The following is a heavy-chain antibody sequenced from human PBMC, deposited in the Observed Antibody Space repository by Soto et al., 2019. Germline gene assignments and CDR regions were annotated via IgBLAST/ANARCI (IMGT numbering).Heavy chain of an antibody. CDR2: FIPIFGTA. Sequence: QVQLVQSGAEVKKPGSSVKVSCKASGGTFSSYAISWVRQAPGQGLEWMGGFIPIFGTANYAQKFQGRVTITADESTGTAYMELSTLTSEDTAVYYCARERGYSYGYDWFDPWGQGSLVTVSS. CDR3: ARERGYSYGYDWFDP. V-gene: IGHV1-69*12. D-gene: IGHD5-18*01. J-gene: IGHJ5*02. CDR1: GGTFSSYA.